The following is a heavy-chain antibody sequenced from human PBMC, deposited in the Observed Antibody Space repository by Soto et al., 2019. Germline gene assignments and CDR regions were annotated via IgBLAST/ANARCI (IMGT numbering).Heavy chain of an antibody. CDR1: GLIFTNYW. V-gene: IGHV3-7*01. CDR2: INQDGSEK. CDR3: SGGNQYDF. D-gene: IGHD2-15*01. Sequence: EVQLVESGGDLVQPGGTLRLSCAASGLIFTNYWMPWVRQAPGMGLEWVANINQDGSEKYYVDSVKGRFTISRDNAKNLVYLQMNSLRAEDTAVYYCSGGNQYDFWGQGTLVTVSS. J-gene: IGHJ4*02.